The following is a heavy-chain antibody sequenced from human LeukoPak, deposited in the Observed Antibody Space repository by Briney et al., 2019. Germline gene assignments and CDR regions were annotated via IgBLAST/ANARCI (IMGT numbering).Heavy chain of an antibody. V-gene: IGHV3-48*02. J-gene: IGHJ4*02. CDR1: GFTFSSYT. Sequence: GGSLRLSCAASGFTFSSYTMNWVRQAPGKGLEWVSSISTSSGTIYYADSVKGRFTISRDNAKNSLYLQVNSLRDEDTAVYYCARQYYYDSSGYWVYWGQGTLVTASS. CDR2: ISTSSGTI. D-gene: IGHD3-22*01. CDR3: ARQYYYDSSGYWVY.